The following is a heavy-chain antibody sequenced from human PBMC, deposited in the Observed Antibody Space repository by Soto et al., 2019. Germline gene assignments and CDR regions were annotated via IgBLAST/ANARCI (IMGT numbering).Heavy chain of an antibody. CDR2: ISGSGTTV. Sequence: EVQLVESGGGLVQPGGSLRLSCAAFGFTFSSCTMNWVRQAPGKGLEWVSYISGSGTTVYYADAVKGRFTISRDNAKNSLYLQMNSLRDEDTAVYYCARDLYHSGSPDYWGQGTLVTVSS. V-gene: IGHV3-48*02. D-gene: IGHD3-10*01. CDR1: GFTFSSCT. CDR3: ARDLYHSGSPDY. J-gene: IGHJ4*02.